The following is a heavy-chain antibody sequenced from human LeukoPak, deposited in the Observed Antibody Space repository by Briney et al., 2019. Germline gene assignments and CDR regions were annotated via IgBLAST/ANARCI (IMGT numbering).Heavy chain of an antibody. CDR3: AGAYYYDSSGYSYYYYGMDV. CDR2: ICYSGST. Sequence: SETLSLTCTVSGGSISSYYWSWIRQPPGKGLEWIGYICYSGSTNYNPSLKSRVTISVDTSKNQFSLKLSSVTAADTAVYYCAGAYYYDSSGYSYYYYGMDVWGQGTTVTVSS. V-gene: IGHV4-59*01. J-gene: IGHJ6*02. D-gene: IGHD3-22*01. CDR1: GGSISSYY.